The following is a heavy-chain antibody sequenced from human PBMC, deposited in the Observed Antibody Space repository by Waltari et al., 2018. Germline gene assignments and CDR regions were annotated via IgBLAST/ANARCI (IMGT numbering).Heavy chain of an antibody. CDR1: GFTFSSYA. Sequence: QVQLVESGGGVVQPGRSLRLSCAASGFTFSSYAMHWVRQAPGKGLEWVAVISYDGSNKYYADSVKGRFTISRDNSKNTLYLQMNSLRAEDTAVYYCAREHIDILTGYSLNNWFDPWGQGTLVTVSS. V-gene: IGHV3-30*01. CDR2: ISYDGSNK. J-gene: IGHJ5*02. D-gene: IGHD3-9*01. CDR3: AREHIDILTGYSLNNWFDP.